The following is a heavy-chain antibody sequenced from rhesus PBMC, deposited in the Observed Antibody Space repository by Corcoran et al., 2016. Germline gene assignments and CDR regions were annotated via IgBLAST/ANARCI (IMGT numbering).Heavy chain of an antibody. J-gene: IGHJ3*01. CDR2: ISGSGGST. Sequence: QLQLQESGPGLVKPSETLSLTCAVSGGSISSNYWSWIRQPPGKGLAWIGRISGSGGSTDYNPSLKSRVTISTDTSKNQFSLKLSSVTAADTAVYYCARRSGSWKGEVEGDAFDFWGQGLRVTVSS. CDR3: ARRSGSWKGEVEGDAFDF. D-gene: IGHD6-25*01. V-gene: IGHV4-173*01. CDR1: GGSISSNY.